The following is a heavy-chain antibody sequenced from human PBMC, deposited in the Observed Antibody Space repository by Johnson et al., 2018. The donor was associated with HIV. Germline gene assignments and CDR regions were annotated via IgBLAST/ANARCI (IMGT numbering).Heavy chain of an antibody. CDR3: ARFLGYYDSGGNYFGDAFDV. Sequence: QVQLVESGGGVVQPGGSLRLSCAASGFTFSSYGMHWVRQAPGKGLEWVAFIRYDGSNKYYADSVKGRFTISRDNSKNTLYLQMNSLRAEDTAVYYCARFLGYYDSGGNYFGDAFDVWGQGTMVTVSS. V-gene: IGHV3-30*02. D-gene: IGHD3-22*01. J-gene: IGHJ3*01. CDR1: GFTFSSYG. CDR2: IRYDGSNK.